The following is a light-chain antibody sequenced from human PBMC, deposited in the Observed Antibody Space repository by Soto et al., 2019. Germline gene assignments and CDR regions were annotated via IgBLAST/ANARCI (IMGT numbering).Light chain of an antibody. CDR1: QRVYSSY. CDR2: GAS. V-gene: IGKV3-20*01. CDR3: QQYDRWPPKT. Sequence: EIVLTQSPATLSLSPGERATLSCRASQRVYSSYLAWYQQKPGQAPRLLIYGASSRATGIPDRFSGGGSGTEFTLTISSLQSEDFATYFCQQYDRWPPKTFGQGTKVDIK. J-gene: IGKJ1*01.